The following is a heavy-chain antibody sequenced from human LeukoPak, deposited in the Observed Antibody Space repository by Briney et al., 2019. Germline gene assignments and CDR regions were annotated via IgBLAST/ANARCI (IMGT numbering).Heavy chain of an antibody. J-gene: IGHJ4*02. CDR2: INWNGGDK. V-gene: IGHV3-20*04. CDR3: TRSPEWDPKQLGFKYFDY. CDR1: GFNFPGDG. Sequence: GGSLRLSCAASGFNFPGDGMSWVRQAPGKGLEWISGINWNGGDKRYAVSVRGRFTISRDNARNSLYLHMDSLRGEDTALYYCTRSPEWDPKQLGFKYFDYWGQGALVTVSS. D-gene: IGHD1-26*01.